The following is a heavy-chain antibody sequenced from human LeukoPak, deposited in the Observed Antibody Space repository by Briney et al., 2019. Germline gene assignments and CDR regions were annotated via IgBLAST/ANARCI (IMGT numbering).Heavy chain of an antibody. CDR3: ARERGSPRGAFDI. CDR1: GYTFTSYY. D-gene: IGHD6-13*01. Sequence: ASVKVSCKASGYTFTSYYTHWVRQAPGQGLEWMGIINPSGGSTSYAQKFQGRVTMTRDMSTSTVYMELSSLRSEDTAAYYCARERGSPRGAFDIWGQGTMVTVSS. J-gene: IGHJ3*02. V-gene: IGHV1-46*01. CDR2: INPSGGST.